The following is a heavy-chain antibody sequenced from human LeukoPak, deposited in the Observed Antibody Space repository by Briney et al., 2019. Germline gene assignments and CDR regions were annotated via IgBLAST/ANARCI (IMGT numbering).Heavy chain of an antibody. D-gene: IGHD2-2*01. CDR3: ARDGSLCSSTSCYPSYYYYGMDV. CDR1: GYTFTSYG. Sequence: GASVKVSCKASGYTFTSYGISWVRQAPGQGLGWMGWISAYNGNTNYAQKLQGRVTMTTDTSTSTAYMELRSLRSDDTAVYYCARDGSLCSSTSCYPSYYYYGMDVWGQGTTVTVSS. CDR2: ISAYNGNT. J-gene: IGHJ6*02. V-gene: IGHV1-18*01.